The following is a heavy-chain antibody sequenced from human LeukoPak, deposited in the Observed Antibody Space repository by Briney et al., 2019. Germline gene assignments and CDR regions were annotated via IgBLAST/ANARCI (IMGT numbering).Heavy chain of an antibody. Sequence: PGGSLRLSCAASGFTFSSCAMSWVRQAPGKGLEWVSAISGSGGSTYYADSVKGRFTISRDNAKNSLYLQMHSLRAEDTAVYYCARGDNWNSYYYYYMDVWGRGTTVTVSS. CDR1: GFTFSSCA. CDR3: ARGDNWNSYYYYYMDV. V-gene: IGHV3-23*01. D-gene: IGHD1-7*01. J-gene: IGHJ6*03. CDR2: ISGSGGST.